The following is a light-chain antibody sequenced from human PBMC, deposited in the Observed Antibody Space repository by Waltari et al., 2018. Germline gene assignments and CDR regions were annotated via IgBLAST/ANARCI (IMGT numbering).Light chain of an antibody. Sequence: DIQMTQSPSAMSASVGDRVTISCRASQGINNYLVWCQQKPGKVPKRLIYAASNLQSGVPSRFSGSGSGTEFTLTISSLQPEDFATYYCLQHKDYPLSFGGGTKVEIK. CDR1: QGINNY. V-gene: IGKV1-17*03. CDR2: AAS. J-gene: IGKJ4*01. CDR3: LQHKDYPLS.